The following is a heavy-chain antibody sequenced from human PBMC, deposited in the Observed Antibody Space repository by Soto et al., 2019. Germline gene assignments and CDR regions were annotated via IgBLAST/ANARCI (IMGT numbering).Heavy chain of an antibody. CDR2: ISTGDSPI. CDR3: ATVCRFCSGSNSLY. Sequence: ESGGALVQPGGSLRLSCAASGFTFSNYAMNWVRQAPGKGLEWVSYISTGDSPIYYADSVKGRFTISRDNAKKSLYLQMISLRAEDTAVYYCATVCRFCSGSNSLYWGRGTLVTVSS. CDR1: GFTFSNYA. D-gene: IGHD2-15*01. V-gene: IGHV3-48*01. J-gene: IGHJ4*02.